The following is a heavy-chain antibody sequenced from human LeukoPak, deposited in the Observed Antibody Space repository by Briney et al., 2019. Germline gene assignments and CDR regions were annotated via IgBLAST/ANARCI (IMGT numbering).Heavy chain of an antibody. Sequence: GGSLRLSCTASGFTFSTYWINWVRQSPGRGLVWVALINGDGSTTTHADSVKGRFTISRDNAKNTAYLQMNSLRDEDTAVYYCARDYAGSPDYWGRGTLVTVSA. CDR2: INGDGSTT. V-gene: IGHV3-74*03. J-gene: IGHJ4*02. CDR1: GFTFSTYW. D-gene: IGHD3-10*01. CDR3: ARDYAGSPDY.